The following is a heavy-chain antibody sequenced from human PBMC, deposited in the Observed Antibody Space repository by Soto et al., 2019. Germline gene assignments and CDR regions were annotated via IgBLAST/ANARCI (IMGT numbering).Heavy chain of an antibody. V-gene: IGHV3-23*01. J-gene: IGHJ4*02. Sequence: GGSLRLSCAASGFTFSSYAMSRVRQAPGKGLEWVSAISGSGGSTYYADSVKGRFTISRDNSKNTLYLQMNSLRAEDTAVYYCAKDAYYDILTGYQNLDYWGQGTLVTVSS. CDR1: GFTFSSYA. CDR3: AKDAYYDILTGYQNLDY. D-gene: IGHD3-9*01. CDR2: ISGSGGST.